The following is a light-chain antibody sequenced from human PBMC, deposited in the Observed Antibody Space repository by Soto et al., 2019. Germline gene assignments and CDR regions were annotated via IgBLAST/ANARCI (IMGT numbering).Light chain of an antibody. J-gene: IGLJ3*02. V-gene: IGLV2-14*03. Sequence: QSVLTQPASVSGSPGQSITISCTGTSSDVGGYNYVSWYQQHPGTAPKLMIYDVTNRPSGVSDRFSGSKSGNTASLTISGLQADDEADYYYSSYTSSTTLVFGGGTQLTVL. CDR1: SSDVGGYNY. CDR2: DVT. CDR3: SSYTSSTTLV.